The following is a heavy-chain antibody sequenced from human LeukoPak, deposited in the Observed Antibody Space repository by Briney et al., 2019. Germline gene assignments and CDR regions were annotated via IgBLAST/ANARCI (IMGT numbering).Heavy chain of an antibody. Sequence: SETLSLTFTVSGGSLSSYYWSWLRQPPGKGLEGIGYIYYSGSTNYNPSLKSRVTISVDTSKNQFSLKLSSVTAADTAVYYCARDNIYSYGSFDYWGQGTLVTVSS. D-gene: IGHD5-18*01. V-gene: IGHV4-59*01. CDR1: GGSLSSYY. J-gene: IGHJ4*02. CDR3: ARDNIYSYGSFDY. CDR2: IYYSGST.